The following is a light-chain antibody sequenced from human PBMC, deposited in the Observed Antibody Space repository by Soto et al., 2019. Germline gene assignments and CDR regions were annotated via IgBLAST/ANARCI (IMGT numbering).Light chain of an antibody. CDR1: SSNIGRNT. CDR2: SND. CDR3: AAWDDSLNGYV. V-gene: IGLV1-44*01. Sequence: QSALTQPPSASGTPGQRVTISCSGSSSNIGRNTVNWYQQFPGTAPKLLIYSNDQWPSGVPDRFSGSKSGTSASLAISGLQSEEEADYYCAAWDDSLNGYVFGTGTKVTVL. J-gene: IGLJ1*01.